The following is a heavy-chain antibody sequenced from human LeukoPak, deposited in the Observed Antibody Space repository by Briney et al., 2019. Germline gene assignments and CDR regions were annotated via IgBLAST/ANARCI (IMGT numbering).Heavy chain of an antibody. CDR2: MNPNSGNT. CDR3: ARGRVMITFGGVIVKRHWSSGSYYYYYMDV. Sequence: ASVKVSCKASGYTFTGYYMHWVRQATGQGLEWMGWMNPNSGNTGYAQKFQGRVTITRNTSISTAYMELSSLRSEDTAVYYCARGRVMITFGGVIVKRHWSSGSYYYYYMDVWGKGTTVTVSS. V-gene: IGHV1-8*03. CDR1: GYTFTGYY. J-gene: IGHJ6*03. D-gene: IGHD3-16*02.